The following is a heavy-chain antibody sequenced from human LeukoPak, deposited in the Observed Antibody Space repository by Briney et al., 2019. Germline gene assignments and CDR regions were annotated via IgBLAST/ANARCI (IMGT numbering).Heavy chain of an antibody. Sequence: GGSLRLSCAASGFTFSTFAMIWVRQPPGKGLEWVSSIFPSGDEIHYADSVRGRFTISRDNSKSTLSLQMNSLRAEDTAVYYCARVRSPRYFDYWGQGTLVTVSS. CDR3: ARVRSPRYFDY. V-gene: IGHV3-23*01. CDR2: IFPSGDEI. CDR1: GFTFSTFA. J-gene: IGHJ4*02.